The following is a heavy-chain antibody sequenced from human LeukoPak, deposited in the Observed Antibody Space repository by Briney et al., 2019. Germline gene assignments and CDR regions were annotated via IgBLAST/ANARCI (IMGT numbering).Heavy chain of an antibody. D-gene: IGHD3-22*01. Sequence: PGGSLRLSCAASGFTFSSYAMSWVRQAPGKGLEWVSAISGSGGSTYYADSVKGRFTISRDNSKNTLYLQMNSLRAEDTAVYYCAKDRDSSGYYLPDYFDYWGQGTLVTVSS. J-gene: IGHJ4*02. V-gene: IGHV3-23*01. CDR1: GFTFSSYA. CDR2: ISGSGGST. CDR3: AKDRDSSGYYLPDYFDY.